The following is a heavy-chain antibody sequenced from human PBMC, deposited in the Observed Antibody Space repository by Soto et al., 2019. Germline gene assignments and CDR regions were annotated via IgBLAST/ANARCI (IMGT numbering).Heavy chain of an antibody. J-gene: IGHJ4*02. CDR3: ARESEDLTSNFDY. CDR1: GFTFTRYS. CDR2: ISSTTNYI. V-gene: IGHV3-21*06. Sequence: GGSLRLSCAASGFTFTRYSMKWVRQAPGKGLEWVSSISSTTNYIYYGDSMKGRFTISRDNAKNSLYLEMNSLRAEDTAVYYCARESEDLTSNFDYWGQGTLVTVSS.